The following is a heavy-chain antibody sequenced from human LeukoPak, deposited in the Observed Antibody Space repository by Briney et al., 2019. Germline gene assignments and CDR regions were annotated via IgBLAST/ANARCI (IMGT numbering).Heavy chain of an antibody. CDR2: ISGSGDST. CDR1: GFTFSSYA. D-gene: IGHD3-22*01. Sequence: GGSLRLSCAASGFTFSSYAMSWVRQAPGKGLEWVSAISGSGDSTYYADSVKGRFTISRDNSKNTLYLQMNSLRAEDTAVYYCAKDLYYYDSSGYLTYYYYYMDVWGKGTTVTVSS. J-gene: IGHJ6*03. CDR3: AKDLYYYDSSGYLTYYYYYMDV. V-gene: IGHV3-23*01.